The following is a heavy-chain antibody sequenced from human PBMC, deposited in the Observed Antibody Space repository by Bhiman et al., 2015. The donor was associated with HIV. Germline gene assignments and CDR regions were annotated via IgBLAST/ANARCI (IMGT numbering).Heavy chain of an antibody. V-gene: IGHV3-15*01. D-gene: IGHD3-16*02. CDR3: TTAHIYYDYVWGSYRTSDY. Sequence: EVQLVESGGGLVQPGGSLRLSCVVSGFTFSNAWMSWVRQAPGKGLEWVGRIKSKTDGGTTDYAAPVKGRFTISRDDSKNTLYLQMSSLKTEDTAVYYCTTAHIYYDYVWGSYRTSDYWGQGTLVTVS. CDR2: IKSKTDGGTT. J-gene: IGHJ4*02. CDR1: GFTFSNAW.